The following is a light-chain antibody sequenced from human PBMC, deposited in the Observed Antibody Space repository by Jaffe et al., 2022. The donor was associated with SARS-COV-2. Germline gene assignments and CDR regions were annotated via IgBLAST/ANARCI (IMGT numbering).Light chain of an antibody. J-gene: IGLJ2*01. CDR1: SSDIGAYNF. V-gene: IGLV2-8*01. CDR2: EVS. CDR3: SSYAGSRV. Sequence: QSALTQPPSASGSPGQSVTISCTGTSSDIGAYNFVSWYQQHPGKAPKLIIYEVSRRPSGVPDRFSGSKSGNTASLTVSGLQAEDEADYYCSSYAGSRVFGGGTKLTVL.